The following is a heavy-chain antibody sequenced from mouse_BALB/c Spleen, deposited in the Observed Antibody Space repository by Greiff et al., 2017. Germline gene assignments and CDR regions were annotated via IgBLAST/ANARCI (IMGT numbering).Heavy chain of an antibody. CDR2: IWAGGST. J-gene: IGHJ4*01. CDR3: ASRSTMIPKGAMDY. V-gene: IGHV2-9*02. D-gene: IGHD2-4*01. Sequence: VKLVESGPGLVAPSQSLSITCTVSGFSLTSYGVHWVRQPPGKGLEWMGVIWAGGSTNYNSALMSRLSISKDNSKSQVFLKMNSLQTDDTAMYYCASRSTMIPKGAMDYWGQGTSVTVSS. CDR1: GFSLTSYG.